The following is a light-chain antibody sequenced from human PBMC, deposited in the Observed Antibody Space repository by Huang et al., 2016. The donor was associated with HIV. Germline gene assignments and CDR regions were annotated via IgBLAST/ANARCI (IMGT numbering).Light chain of an antibody. V-gene: IGKV3D-15*01. CDR1: QGVANN. CDR3: QQYNNWPPWT. CDR2: GAS. J-gene: IGKJ1*01. Sequence: EIVMTQSPVTLSVSPGERATLSCRASQGVANNVAWYQQKPGQTPRLLIHGASTRATGIPARFSGSASGTEFTLTISSLQTEDFAIYYCQQYNNWPPWTFGQGT.